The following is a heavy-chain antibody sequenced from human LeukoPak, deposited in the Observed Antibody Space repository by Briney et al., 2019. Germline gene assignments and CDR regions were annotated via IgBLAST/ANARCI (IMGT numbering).Heavy chain of an antibody. V-gene: IGHV3-13*01. Sequence: TGGSLRLSCSASGFTFSAFDMHWLRQTTGKRLEWVSSICTFDDSYYPRSVKGRFTIPRDNAENSLYLQMNGLRAGDTAVYYCARSGGTWYFDLWGRGTLVTVSS. D-gene: IGHD3-10*01. CDR3: ARSGGTWYFDL. J-gene: IGHJ2*01. CDR2: ICTFDDS. CDR1: GFTFSAFD.